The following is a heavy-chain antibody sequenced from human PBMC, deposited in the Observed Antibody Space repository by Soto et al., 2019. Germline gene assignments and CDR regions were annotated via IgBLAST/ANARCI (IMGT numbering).Heavy chain of an antibody. D-gene: IGHD1-26*01. J-gene: IGHJ4*02. CDR3: ARERGEVTTRGSLRWVYFDY. Sequence: QVQLVQSGAEVKKPGASVKVSCKASGYTFTGYYMHWVRQAPGQGLEWMGWINPNSGGTNYAQKFQGRVTMTRDTSISTAYMELSRLRSDDTAVYYCARERGEVTTRGSLRWVYFDYWGQGTLVTVSS. CDR1: GYTFTGYY. V-gene: IGHV1-2*02. CDR2: INPNSGGT.